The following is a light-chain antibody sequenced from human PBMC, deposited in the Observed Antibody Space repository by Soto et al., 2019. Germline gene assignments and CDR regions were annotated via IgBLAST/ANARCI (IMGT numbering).Light chain of an antibody. CDR2: ADN. Sequence: QPVLTQPPSVSGAPGQTVTISCTGNSSNIGAGFDVHWYQQLPGTAPRLLIYADNSRPSEVPDRFSGSKSGTSASLAITGLQAEDEADYYCQSYDNSLSGYVFGLGTKLTVL. J-gene: IGLJ1*01. V-gene: IGLV1-40*01. CDR3: QSYDNSLSGYV. CDR1: SSNIGAGFD.